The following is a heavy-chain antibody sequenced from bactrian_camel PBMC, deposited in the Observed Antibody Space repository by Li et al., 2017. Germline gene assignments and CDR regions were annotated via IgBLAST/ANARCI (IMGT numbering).Heavy chain of an antibody. Sequence: HVQLVESGGDSVDAGGSLRLSCVASGFAYKSYCMGWFRQAPGKAREGIAGIRRDGDEYYADSVKGRFTISQNNAKTTTWLQMNNLKLDDMAMYYCAPDSSPQMGCYWTRGTQVTVS. D-gene: IGHD3*01. CDR1: GFAYKSYC. CDR3: APDSSPQMGCY. V-gene: IGHV3S6*01. CDR2: IRRDGDE. J-gene: IGHJ4*01.